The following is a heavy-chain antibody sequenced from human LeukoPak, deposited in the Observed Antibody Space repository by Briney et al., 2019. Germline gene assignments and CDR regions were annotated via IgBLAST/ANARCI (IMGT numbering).Heavy chain of an antibody. D-gene: IGHD5-18*01. V-gene: IGHV5-10-1*01. Sequence: GESLKISCKGSGYSFTSYWISWVRQMPGKGLEWMGRIDPSDSYTNYSPSFQGHVTISADKSISTAYLQWSSLKASDTAMYHCARHGGYSYGNHDYWGQGTLVTVSS. CDR2: IDPSDSYT. J-gene: IGHJ4*02. CDR3: ARHGGYSYGNHDY. CDR1: GYSFTSYW.